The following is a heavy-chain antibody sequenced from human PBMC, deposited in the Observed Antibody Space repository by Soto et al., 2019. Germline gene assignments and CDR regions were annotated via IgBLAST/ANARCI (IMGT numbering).Heavy chain of an antibody. D-gene: IGHD1-26*01. J-gene: IGHJ6*02. CDR3: ARYGRESYYGMDV. Sequence: SETLSLTCSVSVGSIATSIFYWGWLLQTPGKGLEWIGSIYYGGDTYFNPALQSRLTISIDPSKNQVSLRLSSVTAADTAVYYCARYGRESYYGMDVWGLGTTVTVSS. CDR1: VGSIATSIFY. V-gene: IGHV4-39*01. CDR2: IYYGGDT.